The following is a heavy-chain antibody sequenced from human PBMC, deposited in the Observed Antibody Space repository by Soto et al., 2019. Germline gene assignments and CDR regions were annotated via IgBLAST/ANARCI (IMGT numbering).Heavy chain of an antibody. CDR2: ISGSGGST. CDR1: GFTFSSYA. V-gene: IGHV3-23*01. D-gene: IGHD3-22*01. Sequence: EVQLLESGGGLVQPGGSLRLSCAASGFTFSSYAMSWVRQAPGKGLEWVSAISGSGGSTYYADSVKGRFTISRDNSKNTLYLQMNSLRAEDTAVYYCAKDYYDSSGYGVYAFDIWGQGTMVTVSS. CDR3: AKDYYDSSGYGVYAFDI. J-gene: IGHJ3*02.